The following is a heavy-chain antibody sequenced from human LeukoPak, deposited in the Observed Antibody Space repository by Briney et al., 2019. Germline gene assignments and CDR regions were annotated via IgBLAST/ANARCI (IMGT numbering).Heavy chain of an antibody. D-gene: IGHD3-9*01. Sequence: GSLRLSCAASGFIFSPYAMSWVRQAPGKGLEWVSSISSSSSYIYYADSVKGRFTISRDNAKNSLYLQMNSLRAEDTAVYYCARTFYDILPHYYYYMDVWGKGTTVTVSS. CDR3: ARTFYDILPHYYYYMDV. J-gene: IGHJ6*03. CDR1: GFIFSPYA. CDR2: ISSSSSYI. V-gene: IGHV3-21*01.